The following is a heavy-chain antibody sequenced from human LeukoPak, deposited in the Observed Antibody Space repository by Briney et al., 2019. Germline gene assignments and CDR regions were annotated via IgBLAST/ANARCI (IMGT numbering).Heavy chain of an antibody. CDR1: GGSISSGDYY. V-gene: IGHV4-30-4*01. CDR3: ARGSGYGLGFFDY. D-gene: IGHD5-12*01. CDR2: IYYSGST. J-gene: IGHJ4*02. Sequence: SQTLSLTCTVSGGSISSGDYYWSWIRQPPGKGLEWLGYIYYSGSTYYNPSLKSRVTISVDTSKNQFSLKLSSVTAADTAVYYCARGSGYGLGFFDYWGQGTLVTVSS.